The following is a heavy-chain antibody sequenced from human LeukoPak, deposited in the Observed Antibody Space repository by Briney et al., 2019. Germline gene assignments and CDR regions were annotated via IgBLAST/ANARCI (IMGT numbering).Heavy chain of an antibody. CDR2: ISGSGGST. J-gene: IGHJ4*02. CDR3: AKSSSSWYNFDY. CDR1: GFTFSNYA. D-gene: IGHD6-13*01. V-gene: IGHV3-23*01. Sequence: QPGGSLRLSCAASGFTFSNYAMTWVRQAPGKGLDWVSAISGSGGSTYYADSVEGRFTISRDKSKNTLYLQMNSLRAEDTAVYYCAKSSSSWYNFDYWGQGTLVTVSS.